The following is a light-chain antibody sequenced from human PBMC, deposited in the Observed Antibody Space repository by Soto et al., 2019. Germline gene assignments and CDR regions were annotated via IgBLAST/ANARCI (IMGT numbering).Light chain of an antibody. CDR1: SSNIGAGYD. Sequence: HSVLTQPPSVSGAPGQRITISCTGSSSNIGAGYDVHWYQQLPGTAPKLLIYGNSNRPSGVPDRFSGSKSGTSASLAITGLQAEDEADYYCQSYDSSLSVYVFGTGTKVNV. V-gene: IGLV1-40*01. CDR2: GNS. J-gene: IGLJ1*01. CDR3: QSYDSSLSVYV.